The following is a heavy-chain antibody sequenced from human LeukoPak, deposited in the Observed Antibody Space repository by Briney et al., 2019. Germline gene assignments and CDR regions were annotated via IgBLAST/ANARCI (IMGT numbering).Heavy chain of an antibody. D-gene: IGHD1-1*01. CDR3: AGGTGMDV. CDR2: IKQDGSEK. V-gene: IGHV3-7*05. Sequence: GGSLRLSCAASGVTFSSYWMNWVRQAPGKGLELVASIKQDGSEKYYVDFVKGRFSISRDNAKNSLYLQMNSLGADDTAVYYCAGGTGMDVWGQGTPVTVSS. J-gene: IGHJ6*02. CDR1: GVTFSSYW.